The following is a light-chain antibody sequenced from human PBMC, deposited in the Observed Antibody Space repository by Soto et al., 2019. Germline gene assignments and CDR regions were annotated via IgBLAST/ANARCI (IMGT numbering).Light chain of an antibody. Sequence: EIVLTQSPGTLSLSPGERATLSCRSSQSVNSNYLAWYQQKPGQAPRLLIYAASSRAAGFPDRFSGSGSETDFTLTISRLEPEEFAVYYCQQYGGSPWTFGQGTKVEIK. CDR1: QSVNSNY. CDR2: AAS. J-gene: IGKJ1*01. CDR3: QQYGGSPWT. V-gene: IGKV3-20*01.